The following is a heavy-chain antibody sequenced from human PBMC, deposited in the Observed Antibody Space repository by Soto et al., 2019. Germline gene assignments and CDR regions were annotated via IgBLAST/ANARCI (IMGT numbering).Heavy chain of an antibody. Sequence: EVQLLESGGGLVQPGGSLRLSCAASGFTFSSYAMSWVRQAPGKGLEWVSAISGSGISTYYADSVKGRFIISRDNSKTTLYPPRNRLRGEDQSAFCCAKPSNAAAGWNYFDPRGQGTLVTVPS. CDR3: AKPSNAAAGWNYFDP. CDR2: ISGSGIST. D-gene: IGHD1-7*01. J-gene: IGHJ5*02. V-gene: IGHV3-23*01. CDR1: GFTFSSYA.